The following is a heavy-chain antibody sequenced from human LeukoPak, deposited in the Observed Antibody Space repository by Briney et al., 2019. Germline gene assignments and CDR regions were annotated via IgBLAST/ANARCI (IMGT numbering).Heavy chain of an antibody. D-gene: IGHD6-13*01. CDR3: ARGAWKYSSSWCGAH. CDR1: GGSFSGYY. Sequence: PSETLSLTCAVYGGSFSGYYWSWIRQPPGKGLEWIGEINHSGSTNYNPSLKSRVTISVDTSKNQFSLKLSSVTAADTAVYYCARGAWKYSSSWCGAHWGQGTLVTVSS. V-gene: IGHV4-34*01. CDR2: INHSGST. J-gene: IGHJ4*02.